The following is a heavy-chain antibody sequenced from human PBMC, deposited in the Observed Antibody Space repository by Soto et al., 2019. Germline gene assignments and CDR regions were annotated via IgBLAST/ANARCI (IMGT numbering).Heavy chain of an antibody. Sequence: GASVKVSCKASGYTFTSYGISWVRQAPGQGLEWMGWISAYNGNTNYAQKLQGRVTMTTDTSTSTAYMELRSLRSDDTAVYYCARDGDVEYSSSTNWFDPWGQGTLVTVSS. V-gene: IGHV1-18*01. J-gene: IGHJ5*02. D-gene: IGHD6-6*01. CDR3: ARDGDVEYSSSTNWFDP. CDR2: ISAYNGNT. CDR1: GYTFTSYG.